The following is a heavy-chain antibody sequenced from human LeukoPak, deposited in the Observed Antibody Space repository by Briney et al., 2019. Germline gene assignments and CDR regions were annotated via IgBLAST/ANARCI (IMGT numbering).Heavy chain of an antibody. CDR1: GGSISSTNYY. CDR3: ARDSGGYSYGYALDY. J-gene: IGHJ4*02. V-gene: IGHV4-39*07. D-gene: IGHD5-18*01. Sequence: SETLSLTCTVSGGSISSTNYYWGRIRQPPGKGLERIGSVSYSGSTYYNPSLSSRVTISEDTSKNRFSLKLTSVTATDTAVYYCARDSGGYSYGYALDYWGQGTLVTVSS. CDR2: VSYSGST.